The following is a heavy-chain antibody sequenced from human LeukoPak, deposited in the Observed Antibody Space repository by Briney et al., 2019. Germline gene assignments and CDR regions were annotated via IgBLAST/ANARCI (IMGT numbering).Heavy chain of an antibody. CDR1: GFTFSSYA. Sequence: PGGSLRLSCAASGFTFSSYAMSWVRQAPGKGLEWVSAISGSGGSTYYADSVKGRFTISRDNARNSLYLQMNSLRAEDTAVYYCVRDKIKNSDTGTFFDNWGQGTLVTVSS. D-gene: IGHD7-27*01. J-gene: IGHJ4*02. CDR2: ISGSGGST. V-gene: IGHV3-23*01. CDR3: VRDKIKNSDTGTFFDN.